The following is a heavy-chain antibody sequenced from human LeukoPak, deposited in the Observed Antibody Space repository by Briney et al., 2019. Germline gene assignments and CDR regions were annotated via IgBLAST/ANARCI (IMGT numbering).Heavy chain of an antibody. CDR1: GFAFNKYW. CDR3: ARVWLNLRRTSSTQGFDY. CDR2: INGDGSTT. Sequence: PRGSLRLSCAASGFAFNKYWMHWVRQAPGKGLVWVSRINGDGSTTSYADSVKGGFTISRDNAKNTLYLQMSSLRAEDTAVYYCARVWLNLRRTSSTQGFDYWGQGTLVTVSS. V-gene: IGHV3-74*01. J-gene: IGHJ4*02. D-gene: IGHD5-24*01.